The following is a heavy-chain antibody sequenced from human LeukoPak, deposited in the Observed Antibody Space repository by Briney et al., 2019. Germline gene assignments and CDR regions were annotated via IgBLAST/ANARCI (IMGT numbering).Heavy chain of an antibody. CDR3: AKVLRWTRFDY. Sequence: GGSLRLSCAASGFTFRSYAMHWVRQAPGKGLEWVAVISYDGSNKYYAESVKGRFTISRDNSKNTLYLQMNSLRAEDTAIYFCAKVLRWTRFDYWGQGTLVTVSS. V-gene: IGHV3-30-3*01. D-gene: IGHD4-23*01. CDR1: GFTFRSYA. J-gene: IGHJ4*02. CDR2: ISYDGSNK.